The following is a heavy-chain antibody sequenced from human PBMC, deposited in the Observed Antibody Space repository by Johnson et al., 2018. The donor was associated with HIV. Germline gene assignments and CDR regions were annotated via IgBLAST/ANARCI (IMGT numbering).Heavy chain of an antibody. J-gene: IGHJ3*02. CDR1: GFTFSSYG. D-gene: IGHD3-22*01. CDR2: IRYDGSNK. V-gene: IGHV3-30*02. CDR3: ARVTLIVVVIHAFDI. Sequence: QVQLVESGGGLVQPGGSLRLSCAASGFTFSSYGMHWVRQAPGKGLEWVAFIRYDGSNKYYADSVKGRFTISRDNSKNTLYLQMNSLRAEDTAVYYCARVTLIVVVIHAFDIWGQGTKVTVSS.